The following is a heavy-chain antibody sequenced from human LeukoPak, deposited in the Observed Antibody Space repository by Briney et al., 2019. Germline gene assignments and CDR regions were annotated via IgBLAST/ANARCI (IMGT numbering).Heavy chain of an antibody. J-gene: IGHJ4*02. V-gene: IGHV4-59*01. CDR2: IYYSGST. Sequence: LSLTCTVSGGSISSYYWSWIRQPPGKGLEWIGYIYYSGSTNYNPSLKSRVNISVETSKNQFSLKLSSVTAADTAVYYCARDYGSLGYWGQGTLVTVSS. CDR3: ARDYGSLGY. D-gene: IGHD4-17*01. CDR1: GGSISSYY.